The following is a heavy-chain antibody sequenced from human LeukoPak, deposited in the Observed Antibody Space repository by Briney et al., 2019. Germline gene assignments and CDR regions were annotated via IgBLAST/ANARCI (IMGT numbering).Heavy chain of an antibody. J-gene: IGHJ4*02. D-gene: IGHD3-22*01. CDR2: INHSGST. V-gene: IGHV4-34*01. CDR3: ARSSGEYYYDSSGYYGFDY. Sequence: SETLSLTCAVYGGSFSGYYWSWIRQPPGKGLEWIGEINHSGSTNYNPSLKSRVTISVDTSKNRFSLKLSSVTAADTAVYYCARSSGEYYYDSSGYYGFDYWGQGTLVTVSS. CDR1: GGSFSGYY.